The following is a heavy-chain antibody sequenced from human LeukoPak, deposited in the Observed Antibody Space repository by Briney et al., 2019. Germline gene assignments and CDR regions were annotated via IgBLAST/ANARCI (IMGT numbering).Heavy chain of an antibody. CDR1: GLTFSSYW. J-gene: IGHJ6*02. V-gene: IGHV3-7*03. CDR2: IDHNGNVN. D-gene: IGHD3-16*01. CDR3: ARGGGLDV. Sequence: GGSLRLSCAASGLTFSSYWMNWARQAPGKGLEWVASIDHNGNVNYYVDSVKGRFTISRDNAKNSLYLQMSNLRAEDTAVYFCARGGGLDVWGQGTTVTVSS.